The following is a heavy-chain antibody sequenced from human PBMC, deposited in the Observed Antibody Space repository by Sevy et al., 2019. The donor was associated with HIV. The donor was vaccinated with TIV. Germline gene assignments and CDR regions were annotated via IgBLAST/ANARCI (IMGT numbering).Heavy chain of an antibody. Sequence: GGSLRLSCAASGFTFSSYAMNWVRQAPGKGLEWVSAISGSGGSTYYADSVKGRFTISRDNSKNTLYLQMNSLRAEDTAVYYCAKDGGGYCTNGVCYTGWFDPWGQGTLVTVSS. V-gene: IGHV3-23*01. J-gene: IGHJ5*02. D-gene: IGHD2-8*01. CDR2: ISGSGGST. CDR1: GFTFSSYA. CDR3: AKDGGGYCTNGVCYTGWFDP.